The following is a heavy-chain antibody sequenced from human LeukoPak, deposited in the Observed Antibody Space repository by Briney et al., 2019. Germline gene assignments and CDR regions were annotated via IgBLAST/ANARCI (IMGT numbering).Heavy chain of an antibody. V-gene: IGHV3-48*03. CDR2: ISSSSTTV. CDR1: GYTLSRYE. D-gene: IGHD3-22*01. J-gene: IGHJ4*02. CDR3: AREEVYGNSVYTY. Sequence: GGPLTLPCAPSGYTLSRYEMNWLRQTPAQGLEWVTNISSSSTTVYYAGTVKGRFTISRANAKNSRFLQMNSLRAEETADDYCAREEVYGNSVYTYGGQGTLVTVSA.